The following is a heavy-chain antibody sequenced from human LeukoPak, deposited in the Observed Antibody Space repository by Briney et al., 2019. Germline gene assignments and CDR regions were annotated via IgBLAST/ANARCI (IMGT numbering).Heavy chain of an antibody. Sequence: ASVKVSCKASGYTFTSYGISWVRQAPGQGLEWVGWISAYNGNTNYAQNLQGRVTMTTDTSTSTAYMELRSLRSDDTAVYYCARDKEGVLWFGELLSRGLFDPWGQGTLVTVSS. CDR3: ARDKEGVLWFGELLSRGLFDP. J-gene: IGHJ5*02. CDR2: ISAYNGNT. D-gene: IGHD3-10*01. V-gene: IGHV1-18*01. CDR1: GYTFTSYG.